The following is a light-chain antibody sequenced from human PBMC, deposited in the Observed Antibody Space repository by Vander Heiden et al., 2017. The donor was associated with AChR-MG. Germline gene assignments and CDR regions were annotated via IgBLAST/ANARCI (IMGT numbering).Light chain of an antibody. Sequence: EMLLTQSPATLSLSPGEKATLSCRASESVSTYLAWYQQKPGQAPRLLIYDASTRATGVAARFSGRGSGRDFTLTISTLDAEDFAIYFCQHRVNWPHTFGGGTRVEI. V-gene: IGKV3-11*02. CDR2: DAS. CDR3: QHRVNWPHT. CDR1: ESVSTY. J-gene: IGKJ4*01.